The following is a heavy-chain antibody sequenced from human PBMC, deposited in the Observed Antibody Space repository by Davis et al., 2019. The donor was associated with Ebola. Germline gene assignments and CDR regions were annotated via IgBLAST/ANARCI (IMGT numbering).Heavy chain of an antibody. J-gene: IGHJ6*02. CDR3: ARAPVVVPPSRNHYYYGMDV. CDR2: INHSGST. D-gene: IGHD2-15*01. V-gene: IGHV4-34*01. CDR1: GGSFSGYY. Sequence: SETLSLTCAVYGGSFSGYYWSWIRQPPGKGLEWIGEINHSGSTNYNPSLKSRVTISVDTSKNQFSLKLNSVTTADTAVYYCARAPVVVPPSRNHYYYGMDVWGQGTTVTVSS.